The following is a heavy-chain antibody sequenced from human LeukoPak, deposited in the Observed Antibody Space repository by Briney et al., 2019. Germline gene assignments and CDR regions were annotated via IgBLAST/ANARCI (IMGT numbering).Heavy chain of an antibody. CDR2: ISYDGSNK. CDR1: GFTFSSYA. CDR3: AREIVSIAVAGGFDY. V-gene: IGHV3-30-3*01. Sequence: GGSLRLSCAASGFTFSSYAMHWVRQAPGKGLEWVAVISYDGSNKYYADSVKGRFTISRDNSKNTLYLQMNSLRAEDTAVYYCAREIVSIAVAGGFDYWGQGTLVTVSS. J-gene: IGHJ4*02. D-gene: IGHD6-19*01.